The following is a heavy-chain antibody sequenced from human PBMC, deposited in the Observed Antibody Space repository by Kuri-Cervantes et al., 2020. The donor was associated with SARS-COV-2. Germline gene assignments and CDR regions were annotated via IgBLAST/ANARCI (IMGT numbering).Heavy chain of an antibody. CDR3: ARAYGDYVFREGLDS. J-gene: IGHJ4*02. Sequence: GESLKISCAASGFTFDDYAMHWVRQAPGKGLEWVSLITWDGGTTYYADSVKGRFIISRDNAKNSLYLQMNSLRVEDTALYYCARAYGDYVFREGLDSWGQGTLVTVSS. D-gene: IGHD4-17*01. CDR1: GFTFDDYA. CDR2: ITWDGGTT. V-gene: IGHV3-43D*03.